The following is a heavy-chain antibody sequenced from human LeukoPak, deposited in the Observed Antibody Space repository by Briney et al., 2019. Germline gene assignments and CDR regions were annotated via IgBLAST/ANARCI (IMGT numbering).Heavy chain of an antibody. Sequence: ASVKVSCKASGYTFTSYGISWVRQAPGQGLEWMGWISAYNGNTNYAQKLQGRVTMTTDTSTSTAYMELRSLRSDDTAVYYCARGLLWFGEYILGAFDIWGQGTMVTVSS. J-gene: IGHJ3*02. D-gene: IGHD3-10*01. CDR3: ARGLLWFGEYILGAFDI. CDR2: ISAYNGNT. CDR1: GYTFTSYG. V-gene: IGHV1-18*01.